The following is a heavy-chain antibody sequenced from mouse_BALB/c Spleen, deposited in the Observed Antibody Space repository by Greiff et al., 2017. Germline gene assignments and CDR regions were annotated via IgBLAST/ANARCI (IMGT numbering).Heavy chain of an antibody. J-gene: IGHJ4*01. CDR3: AGDRTGTGAMDY. V-gene: IGHV12-3*02. D-gene: IGHD4-1*01. Sequence: VQLQESGPGLVKPSQSLFLACSITGFPIPSCYYWFWIRQSPGKPLEWMGYITHSGETFYNPSLQSPISITRETSKNQFFLQLNSVTTEDTAMYYCAGDRTGTGAMDYWGQGTSVTVSS. CDR1: GFPIPSCYY. CDR2: ITHSGET.